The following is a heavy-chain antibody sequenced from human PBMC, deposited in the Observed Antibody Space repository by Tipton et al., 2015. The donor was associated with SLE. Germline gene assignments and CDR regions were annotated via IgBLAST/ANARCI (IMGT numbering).Heavy chain of an antibody. CDR3: ARRAGGYQYYYGMDV. J-gene: IGHJ6*02. CDR2: IFNSGNT. Sequence: TLSLTCTVSGGSIGSYYWSWIRQPPGKGLEWIGHIFNSGNTNYNPSLKSRVTLSVDTSKNQFSLKLSAVTAADTAVYYCARRAGGYQYYYGMDVWGQGTTVTVSS. D-gene: IGHD5-12*01. V-gene: IGHV4-59*07. CDR1: GGSIGSYY.